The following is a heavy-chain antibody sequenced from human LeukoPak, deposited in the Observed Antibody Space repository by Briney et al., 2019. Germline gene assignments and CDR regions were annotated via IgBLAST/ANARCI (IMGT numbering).Heavy chain of an antibody. V-gene: IGHV3-23*01. Sequence: GGSLRLSCAASGFTFSTCAMSWVRQAPGRGLEWVSGISGNGASTYYADSVKGRFTISRDNSKNTLYLQMNSLRAEDTAVYYCAKDLNTDFWSGYYGYFDYWGQGTLVTVSS. D-gene: IGHD3-3*01. CDR1: GFTFSTCA. CDR2: ISGNGAST. CDR3: AKDLNTDFWSGYYGYFDY. J-gene: IGHJ4*02.